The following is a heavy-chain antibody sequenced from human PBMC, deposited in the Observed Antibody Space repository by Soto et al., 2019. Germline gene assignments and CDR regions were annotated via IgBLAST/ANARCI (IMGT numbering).Heavy chain of an antibody. Sequence: GGSLRLSCATSGFTFSSYEMNWVRQAPGKGLEWVSYISSSGSTVYYADSVKGRFTISRDNAKNSLYLQMDSLRAEDTAVYYCARDQEAGSFFPYYYGMDVWGQGTTVTVSS. D-gene: IGHD6-13*01. V-gene: IGHV3-48*03. CDR2: ISSSGSTV. J-gene: IGHJ6*02. CDR1: GFTFSSYE. CDR3: ARDQEAGSFFPYYYGMDV.